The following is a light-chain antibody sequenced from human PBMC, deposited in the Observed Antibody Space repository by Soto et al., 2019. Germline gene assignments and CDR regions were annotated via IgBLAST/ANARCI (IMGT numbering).Light chain of an antibody. V-gene: IGKV3-11*01. J-gene: IGKJ3*01. CDR3: QHRDTFT. Sequence: EIVLTQSPATLSLSPGERATLSCRASQNINSYLAWYQQKAGQAPRLLIHDASYRATGIPARFSGSGSGTDFTLTISSLEPEDFAVYYCQHRDTFTFGPGTKVDI. CDR1: QNINSY. CDR2: DAS.